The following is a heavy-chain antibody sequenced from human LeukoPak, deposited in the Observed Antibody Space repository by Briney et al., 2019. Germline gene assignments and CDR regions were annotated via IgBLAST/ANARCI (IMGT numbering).Heavy chain of an antibody. CDR2: IYYSGST. CDR1: GGSVSSGSYY. D-gene: IGHD3-10*01. V-gene: IGHV4-61*01. CDR3: ATSLHYYGSGSYYMGRVGYYYYGMDV. Sequence: SETLSLTCTVSGGSVSSGSYYWSWIRQPPGKGLEWIGYIYYSGSTNYNPSLKSRVTISVDTSKNQFSLKLSSVTAADTAVYYCATSLHYYGSGSYYMGRVGYYYYGMDVWGQGTTVTVSS. J-gene: IGHJ6*02.